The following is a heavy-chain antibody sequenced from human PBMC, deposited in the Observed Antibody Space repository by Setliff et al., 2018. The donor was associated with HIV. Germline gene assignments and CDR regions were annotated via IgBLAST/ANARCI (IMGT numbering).Heavy chain of an antibody. D-gene: IGHD4-4*01. V-gene: IGHV3-49*04. CDR1: GFIFSDHY. Sequence: PGGSLRLSCVASGFIFSDHYMDWVRQAPGKGLEWVGFVRSKAHAETTEYAASVKGRFTISRDDSKSIASLQMNSLKTEDTAVYYCTSSYINYAYWGQGTLVTVSS. CDR2: VRSKAHAETT. CDR3: TSSYINYAY. J-gene: IGHJ4*02.